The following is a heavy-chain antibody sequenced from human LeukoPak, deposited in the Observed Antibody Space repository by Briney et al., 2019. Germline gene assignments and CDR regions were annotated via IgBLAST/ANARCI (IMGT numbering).Heavy chain of an antibody. CDR2: TKPDGTAE. D-gene: IGHD2-15*01. CDR3: ARDGGLHTNFDY. V-gene: IGHV3-7*01. CDR1: RFTFRNYW. Sequence: GGSLRLSCAASRFTFRNYWMGWVRQAPGRGLEWVANTKPDGTAEYYADSVRGRFTTSRDNANNFLYLQMNSLRGEDTAVYYCARDGGLHTNFDYWGQGTLVTVSS. J-gene: IGHJ4*02.